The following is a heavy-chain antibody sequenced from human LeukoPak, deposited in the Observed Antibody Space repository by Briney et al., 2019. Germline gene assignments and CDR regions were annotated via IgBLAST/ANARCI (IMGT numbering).Heavy chain of an antibody. D-gene: IGHD2-15*01. CDR3: ASDFPRYCYYMDV. CDR2: VHTRTTIASGTT. CDR1: GFTFIKYG. Sequence: GGSLRLSCTASGFTFIKYGLSWVRQAPGKGLEWVASVHTRTTIASGTTFYADSVKGRFTISGDSSKNTVYLQMNTLRVEDTAVYYCASDFPRYCYYMDVWGKGTTVTVSS. V-gene: IGHV3-23*01. J-gene: IGHJ6*03.